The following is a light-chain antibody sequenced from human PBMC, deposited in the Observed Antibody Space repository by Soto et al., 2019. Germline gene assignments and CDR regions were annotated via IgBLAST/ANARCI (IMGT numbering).Light chain of an antibody. V-gene: IGKV3-15*01. CDR3: KQYNNWPLT. CDR2: GAS. Sequence: EIVMTQSPATLSVSPGERATLSCRASQSVSSDLAWYQQKPGQVPRLLIYGASTRATGIPARFGGSGSGTEFTLIIISLQSEDFAVYYCKQYNNWPLTFGQGTKVDIK. CDR1: QSVSSD. J-gene: IGKJ1*01.